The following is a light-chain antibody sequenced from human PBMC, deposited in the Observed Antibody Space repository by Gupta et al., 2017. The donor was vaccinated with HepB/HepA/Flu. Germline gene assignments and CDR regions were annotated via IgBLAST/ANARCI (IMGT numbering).Light chain of an antibody. CDR2: GSS. J-gene: IGKJ2*01. V-gene: IGKV3-20*01. Sequence: EIVLTQSPGTLALSPGERATLSCRASQSVSSRSLGWYQQKPGQAPRLLIYGSSVWDTGIPVRFRGSGYGTEFTLTISIRELEDFAVYYFQQHSSYPPSTFGQGTKVEIK. CDR1: QSVSSRS. CDR3: QQHSSYPPST.